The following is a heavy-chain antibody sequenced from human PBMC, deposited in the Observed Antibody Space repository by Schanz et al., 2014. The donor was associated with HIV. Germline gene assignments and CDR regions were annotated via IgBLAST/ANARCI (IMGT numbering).Heavy chain of an antibody. V-gene: IGHV3-33*01. CDR1: GFTFSTSG. D-gene: IGHD3-16*01. J-gene: IGHJ4*02. CDR2: IWYDGSNK. Sequence: QVQLVESGGGVVQPGRSLRLSCAASGFTFSTSGMHWVRQVPASGLEWVAMIWYDGSNKFYADSVKGRFTISRDNSKNTLFLQMNSLRAEDTAVYYCARALGRFRLYHLDYWGQGTLVTVSS. CDR3: ARALGRFRLYHLDY.